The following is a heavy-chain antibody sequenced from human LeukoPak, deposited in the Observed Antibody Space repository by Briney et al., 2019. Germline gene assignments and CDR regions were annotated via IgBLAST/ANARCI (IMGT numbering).Heavy chain of an antibody. D-gene: IGHD5-12*01. Sequence: GGSLRLSCAASGFTFSDYYMSWIRQAPGKGLEWVSYISSSGSTIYYADSVKGRFTISRDNAKNSLYLQMNSLRAEDTAVYYCAKDSPVLGVATITGSFDYWGQGTLVTVSS. CDR1: GFTFSDYY. CDR3: AKDSPVLGVATITGSFDY. V-gene: IGHV3-11*01. CDR2: ISSSGSTI. J-gene: IGHJ4*02.